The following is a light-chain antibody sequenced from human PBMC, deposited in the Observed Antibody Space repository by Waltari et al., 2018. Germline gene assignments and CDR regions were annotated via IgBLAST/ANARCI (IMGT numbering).Light chain of an antibody. J-gene: IGLJ2*01. CDR1: STDIGAYSY. V-gene: IGLV2-14*01. CDR2: DVF. Sequence: QSALTQPASVSGSPGQSITISCIGTSTDIGAYSYVSWYQQHPGKAPTLLIFDVFERPSGVSERFSGAKSCNTASLTISGLQAEDEAEYFCSSYKTDRTVVFGGGTKVTVL. CDR3: SSYKTDRTVV.